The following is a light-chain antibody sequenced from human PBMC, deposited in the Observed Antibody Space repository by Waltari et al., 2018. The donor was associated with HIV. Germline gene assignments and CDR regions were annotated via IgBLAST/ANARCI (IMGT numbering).Light chain of an antibody. CDR3: LLSYSGARGV. CDR1: TGAVTSGHY. V-gene: IGLV7-46*01. J-gene: IGLJ2*01. Sequence: QAVVTQEPSLTVSPGGTVTLTCGSSTGAVTSGHYPYWFQQKPGQATRTLICDTSNKHSWTPARFSGSLLGGKAALTLSGAQPEDEAEYYCLLSYSGARGVFGGGTKLTVL. CDR2: DTS.